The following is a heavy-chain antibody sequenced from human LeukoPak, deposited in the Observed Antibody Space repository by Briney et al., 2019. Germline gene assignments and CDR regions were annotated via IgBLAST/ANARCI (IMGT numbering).Heavy chain of an antibody. CDR1: GGSFSGYY. V-gene: IGHV4-34*01. CDR3: ARGPVLGFWSGYSSPIDY. Sequence: LETLSLTCAVYGGSFSGYYWSWIRQPPGKGLEWIGEINHSGSTNYNPSLKSRVTISVDTSKNQFSLKLSSVTAADTAVYYCARGPVLGFWSGYSSPIDYWGQGTLVTVSS. CDR2: INHSGST. J-gene: IGHJ4*02. D-gene: IGHD3-3*01.